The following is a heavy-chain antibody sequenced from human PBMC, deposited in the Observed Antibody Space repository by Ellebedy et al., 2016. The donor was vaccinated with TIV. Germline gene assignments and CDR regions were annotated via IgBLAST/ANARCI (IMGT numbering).Heavy chain of an antibody. D-gene: IGHD6-6*01. Sequence: ASVKVSXXASGYTFTSYGISWVRQAPGQGLEWMGWISAYNGNTNYAQKLQGRVTMTTDTSTSTAYMELRSLRSDDTAVYYCARDLYSSSTFDIWGQGTMVTVSS. V-gene: IGHV1-18*01. J-gene: IGHJ3*02. CDR2: ISAYNGNT. CDR1: GYTFTSYG. CDR3: ARDLYSSSTFDI.